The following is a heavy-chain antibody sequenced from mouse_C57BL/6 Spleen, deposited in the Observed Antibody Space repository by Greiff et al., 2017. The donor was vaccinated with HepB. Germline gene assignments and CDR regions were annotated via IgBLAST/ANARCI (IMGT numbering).Heavy chain of an antibody. CDR3: ARPTHITTVVDY. CDR1: GYTFTSYG. J-gene: IGHJ2*01. Sequence: QVQLKQSGAELARPGASVKLSCKASGYTFTSYGISWVKQRTGQGLEWIGEIYPRSGNTYYNEKFKGKATLTADKSSSTAYMELRSLTSEDSAVYFWARPTHITTVVDYWGQGTTLTVSS. V-gene: IGHV1-81*01. D-gene: IGHD1-1*01. CDR2: IYPRSGNT.